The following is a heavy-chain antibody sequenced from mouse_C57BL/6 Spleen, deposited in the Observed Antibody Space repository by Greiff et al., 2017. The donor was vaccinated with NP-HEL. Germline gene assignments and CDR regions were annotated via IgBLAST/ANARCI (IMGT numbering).Heavy chain of an antibody. CDR1: GFNIKDDY. CDR3: TTYYSPY. Sequence: LVESGAELVRPGASVKLSCTASGFNIKDDYMHWVKQRPEQGLEWIGWIDPENGDTEYASKFQGKATITADTSSNTAYLQLSSLTSEDTAVYYCTTYYSPYWGQGTLVTVSA. J-gene: IGHJ3*01. D-gene: IGHD1-1*01. V-gene: IGHV14-4*01. CDR2: IDPENGDT.